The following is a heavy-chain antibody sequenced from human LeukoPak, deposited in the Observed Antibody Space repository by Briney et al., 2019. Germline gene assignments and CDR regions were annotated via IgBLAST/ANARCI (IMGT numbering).Heavy chain of an antibody. CDR3: AGERPSSSWYDY. D-gene: IGHD6-13*01. CDR2: IYQDGREK. V-gene: IGHV3-7*01. J-gene: IGHJ4*02. Sequence: PGGSLRLSCAASGFTFSSYSMNWVRQAPGKGLEWVANIYQDGREKYYAVSVKGRFTISRDNAKNSLFLQMDSLRAEDTAVYYCAGERPSSSWYDYWGQGTLVTVSS. CDR1: GFTFSSYS.